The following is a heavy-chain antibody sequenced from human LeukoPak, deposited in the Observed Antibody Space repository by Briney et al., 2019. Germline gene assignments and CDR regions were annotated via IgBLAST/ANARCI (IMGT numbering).Heavy chain of an antibody. D-gene: IGHD6-19*01. V-gene: IGHV4-34*01. CDR1: GGSFSGYY. CDR3: ARVVAAVADNWFDP. CDR2: INHSGST. Sequence: KPSETLSLTCAVYGGSFSGYYWSWIRQPPGKGLEWIGEINHSGSTNHNPSLKSRVTISVDTSKNQFSLKLSSVTAADTAVYYCARVVAAVADNWFDPWGQGTLVTVSS. J-gene: IGHJ5*02.